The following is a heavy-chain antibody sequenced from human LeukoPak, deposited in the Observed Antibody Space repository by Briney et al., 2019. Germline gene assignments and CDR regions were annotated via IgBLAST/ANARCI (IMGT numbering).Heavy chain of an antibody. D-gene: IGHD1-26*01. CDR1: GDSISSSY. CDR2: ISPSGST. CDR3: ARDRGELYDY. Sequence: SETLSLTCSVSGDSISSSYWSWIRQPAGKGLEWIGRISPSGSTNYNPSLKSRVTMSLDTSKNQLSLKLSSVTAADTAVYYCARDRGELYDYWGQATLVTVSS. J-gene: IGHJ4*02. V-gene: IGHV4-4*07.